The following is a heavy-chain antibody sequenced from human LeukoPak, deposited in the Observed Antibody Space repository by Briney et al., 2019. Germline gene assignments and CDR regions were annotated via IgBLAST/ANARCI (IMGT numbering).Heavy chain of an antibody. CDR2: INHSGST. J-gene: IGHJ4*02. CDR1: GGSFSGYY. CDR3: ARGLYYDFWSGYTKPFDY. Sequence: PSETLSLTCAVYGGSFSGYYWSWIRQPPGKGLEWIGEINHSGSTNYNPSLKSRVTISVDTSKNQFSLKLSSVTAADTAVYYCARGLYYDFWSGYTKPFDYWGQGTLVTVSS. V-gene: IGHV4-34*01. D-gene: IGHD3-3*01.